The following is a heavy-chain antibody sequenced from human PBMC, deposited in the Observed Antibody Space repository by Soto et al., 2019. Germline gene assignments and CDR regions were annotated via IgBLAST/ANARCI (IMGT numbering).Heavy chain of an antibody. Sequence: QVQLVQSGAEVKKPEASVKVSCKTSGYTFTSYAVHWARQAPGQRLEWMGWINAGNGNTEYSQKFQGRVTFTRDTSASTAHMELSSLRSEDTAVYYCVAVDYGDYWGQGTPVTVSS. CDR1: GYTFTSYA. CDR2: INAGNGNT. D-gene: IGHD6-19*01. CDR3: VAVDYGDY. J-gene: IGHJ4*02. V-gene: IGHV1-3*01.